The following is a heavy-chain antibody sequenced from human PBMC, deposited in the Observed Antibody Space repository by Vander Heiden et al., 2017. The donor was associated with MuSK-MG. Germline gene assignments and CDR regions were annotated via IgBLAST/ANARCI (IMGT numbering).Heavy chain of an antibody. D-gene: IGHD2-15*01. Sequence: QLQLQESGPGLVKPSETLSLTCTVSGGSISSSSYYWGWIRQPPGKGLEWIWSIYYSGSTYYNPSLKSRVTISVDTSKNQFSLKLSSVTAADTAVYYCARLRGYCSGGSCYSNKYFQHWGQGTLVTVSS. CDR1: GGSISSSSYY. CDR3: ARLRGYCSGGSCYSNKYFQH. V-gene: IGHV4-39*01. CDR2: IYYSGST. J-gene: IGHJ1*01.